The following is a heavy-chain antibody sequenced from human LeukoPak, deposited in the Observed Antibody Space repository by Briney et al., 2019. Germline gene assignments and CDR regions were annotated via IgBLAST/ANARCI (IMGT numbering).Heavy chain of an antibody. Sequence: ASVKVSCKASGYTFTGYYMHWVRQAPGQGLEWMGWINPNSGGTNYAQKFQGRVTMTRDTSISTAYMELSRLRSDDTAVYYCARDDSVGYSYYYMDVWGKGTTVTVSS. V-gene: IGHV1-2*02. CDR2: INPNSGGT. D-gene: IGHD1-26*01. CDR3: ARDDSVGYSYYYMDV. J-gene: IGHJ6*03. CDR1: GYTFTGYY.